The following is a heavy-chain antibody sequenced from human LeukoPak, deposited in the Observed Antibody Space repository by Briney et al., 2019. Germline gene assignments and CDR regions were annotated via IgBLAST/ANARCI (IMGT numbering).Heavy chain of an antibody. Sequence: PGGSLRLSCAASGFTFDDYGMHWVRQAPGKGLEWVSGISWNSGSIGYADSVKGRFTISRDNAKNSLYLQMNSLRAEDTALYYCAKATTITTRAYFDYWGQGTLVTVSS. CDR1: GFTFDDYG. CDR3: AKATTITTRAYFDY. D-gene: IGHD4-11*01. CDR2: ISWNSGSI. J-gene: IGHJ4*02. V-gene: IGHV3-9*01.